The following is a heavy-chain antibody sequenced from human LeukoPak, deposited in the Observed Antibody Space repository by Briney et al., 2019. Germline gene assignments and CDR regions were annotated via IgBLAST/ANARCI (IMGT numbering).Heavy chain of an antibody. J-gene: IGHJ6*03. D-gene: IGHD4-11*01. CDR2: IYYSGST. CDR1: GGSISSGGYY. CDR3: ARGSTVTKWDYYYYYMDV. Sequence: PSETLSLTCTVSGGSISSGGYYWSRIRQHPGKGLEWIGYIYYSGSTYYNPSLKSRVTISVDTSKNQFSLKLSSVTAADTAVYYCARGSTVTKWDYYYYYMDVWGKGTTVTVSS. V-gene: IGHV4-31*03.